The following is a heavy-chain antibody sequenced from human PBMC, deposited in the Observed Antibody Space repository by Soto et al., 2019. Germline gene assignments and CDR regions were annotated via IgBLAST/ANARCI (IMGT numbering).Heavy chain of an antibody. CDR3: ARALGSWGSYYFDH. J-gene: IGHJ4*02. CDR1: GFSLDTWGVG. CDR2: IYWDDDK. Sequence: QITLKESGPTLVRPTQTLTLTCTVSGFSLDTWGVGVGWIRQPPGKAPEWLALIYWDDDKRYSPSLKNRLTITKDTSNNQVVLTVTNRDPVDTVTYYCARALGSWGSYYFDHWGQGTLVTVSS. D-gene: IGHD3-16*01. V-gene: IGHV2-5*02.